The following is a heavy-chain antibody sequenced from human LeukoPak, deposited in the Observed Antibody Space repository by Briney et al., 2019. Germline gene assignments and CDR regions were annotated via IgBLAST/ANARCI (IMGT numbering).Heavy chain of an antibody. D-gene: IGHD5-24*01. CDR2: MSSSGGNT. Sequence: GGSLRLSCAASGFSFSSYAMSWVRQAPGKGLEWASAMSSSGGNTYYADSVKGRFTMSRDNSKNTLYLQMNSLRAEDTAVYYCAKDRDGYSPEYWGQGTLVTVSS. CDR1: GFSFSSYA. CDR3: AKDRDGYSPEY. J-gene: IGHJ4*02. V-gene: IGHV3-23*01.